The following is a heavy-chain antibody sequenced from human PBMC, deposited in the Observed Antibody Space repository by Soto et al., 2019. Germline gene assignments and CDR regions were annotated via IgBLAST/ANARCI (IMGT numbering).Heavy chain of an antibody. V-gene: IGHV3-23*01. CDR2: ISGSGGST. CDR3: AKGIDYYGSGRYAFAI. J-gene: IGHJ3*02. CDR1: GFTFSSYA. D-gene: IGHD3-10*01. Sequence: EVQLLESGGGLVQPGGSLRLSCAASGFTFSSYAMSWVRQAPGKGLEWVSAISGSGGSTYYADSVKGRFTISRDNSKNTLYLQMNSLRAEDTAVYYCAKGIDYYGSGRYAFAIWGQGTMVTVSS.